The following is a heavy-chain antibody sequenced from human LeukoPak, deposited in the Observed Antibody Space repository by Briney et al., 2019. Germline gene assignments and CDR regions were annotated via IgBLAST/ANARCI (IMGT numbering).Heavy chain of an antibody. D-gene: IGHD3-10*01. J-gene: IGHJ4*02. CDR2: VNPHSGGT. CDR1: GYSFIDYY. CDR3: ARDIGDYYGSGSYWLL. Sequence: ASVKVSCKASGYSFIDYYIHWVRQAPGQGLEWMGWVNPHSGGTKFAHKFQGRVTMTRDTSINTAYMEVSSLRSDDTAVYYCARDIGDYYGSGSYWLLWGQGTLVTVAS. V-gene: IGHV1-2*02.